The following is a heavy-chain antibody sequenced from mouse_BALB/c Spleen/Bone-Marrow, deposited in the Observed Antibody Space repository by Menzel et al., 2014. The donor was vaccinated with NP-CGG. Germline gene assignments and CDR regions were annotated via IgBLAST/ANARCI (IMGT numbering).Heavy chain of an antibody. CDR2: IAPGNGNT. CDR3: VRSPGEANY. J-gene: IGHJ3*01. V-gene: IGHV14-3*02. CDR1: GFNIKDAY. Sequence: VQLQQSGAELVKPGASVKLSCTASGFNIKDAYMHWMKQRPEQGLEWIGRIAPGNGNTQYDPKFQGKATITADTSSNTAYLHLISLTSEDTAVYYCVRSPGEANYWGQGTLVTVSA.